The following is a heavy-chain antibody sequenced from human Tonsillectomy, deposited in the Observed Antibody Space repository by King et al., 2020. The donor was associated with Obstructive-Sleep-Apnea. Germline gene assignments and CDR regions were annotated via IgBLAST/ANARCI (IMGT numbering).Heavy chain of an antibody. CDR1: GFTFSSYG. Sequence: QLVQSGGGVVQPGRSLRLSCAASGFTFSSYGMHWVRQAPGKGLEWVAVISYDGSNKYYADSVKGRFTISRDNSKNTLYLQMNSLRAEDTAVYYCAKDRGYSKPIYYYYYGMDVWGQGTTVTVSS. D-gene: IGHD6-13*01. CDR2: ISYDGSNK. CDR3: AKDRGYSKPIYYYYYGMDV. V-gene: IGHV3-30*18. J-gene: IGHJ6*02.